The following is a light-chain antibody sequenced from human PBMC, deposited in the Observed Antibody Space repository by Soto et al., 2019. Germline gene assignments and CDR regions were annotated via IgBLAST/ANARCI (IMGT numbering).Light chain of an antibody. CDR1: SSDVGGYKY. CDR3: SSYAGSNRV. J-gene: IGLJ1*01. CDR2: EVS. V-gene: IGLV2-8*01. Sequence: QSALTQPPSASGSPGQSVTISCTGTSSDVGGYKYVSWYQQHPGKAPKLMIYEVSKRPSGVPDRFSGSKSGNTASLTVSGLQAEDEADYYCSSYAGSNRVFGTGTKLTVL.